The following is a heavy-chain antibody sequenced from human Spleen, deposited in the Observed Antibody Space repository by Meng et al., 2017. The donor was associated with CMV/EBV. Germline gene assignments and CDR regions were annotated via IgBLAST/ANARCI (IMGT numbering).Heavy chain of an antibody. Sequence: LSCSASGFKLANYGVHWVRRRPGKGLEWLAHQSSDGINEWYADSVKGRFTIHRGDSKATVDLQMNSLRPEDTAVYFCGRDFVWAIDQWGQGTLVTVSS. CDR1: GFKLANYG. V-gene: IGHV3-30*02. CDR2: QSSDGINE. D-gene: IGHD6-6*01. CDR3: GRDFVWAIDQ. J-gene: IGHJ4*02.